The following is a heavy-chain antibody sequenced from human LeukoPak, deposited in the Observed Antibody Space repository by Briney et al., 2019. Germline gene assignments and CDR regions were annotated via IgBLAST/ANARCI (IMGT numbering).Heavy chain of an antibody. CDR1: GGTFSSYA. Sequence: GASVKVSCKASGGTFSSYAISWVRQAPGQGLEWMGRIIPIFGTANYAQKFQGRVTITTDESTSTAYMELSSLRSEDTAVYYCARGSGSYYFAFDIWGQGTMVTVSS. CDR2: IIPIFGTA. D-gene: IGHD1-26*01. J-gene: IGHJ3*02. CDR3: ARGSGSYYFAFDI. V-gene: IGHV1-69*05.